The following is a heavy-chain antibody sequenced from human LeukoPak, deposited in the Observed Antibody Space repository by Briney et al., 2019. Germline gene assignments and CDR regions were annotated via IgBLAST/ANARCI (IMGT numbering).Heavy chain of an antibody. CDR1: GGTFSSYA. Sequence: SVKVSCKASGGTFSSYAISWVRQAPGQGLEWMGRIIPIFGTANYAQKFQGRVTITTDESTSTAYMELSSLRSEDTAVYYCARVSSYRDPNYFMDVWGKGTTVTVSS. D-gene: IGHD1-26*01. V-gene: IGHV1-69*05. J-gene: IGHJ6*03. CDR2: IIPIFGTA. CDR3: ARVSSYRDPNYFMDV.